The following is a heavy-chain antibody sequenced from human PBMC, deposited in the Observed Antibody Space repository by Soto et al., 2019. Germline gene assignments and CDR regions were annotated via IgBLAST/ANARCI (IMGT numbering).Heavy chain of an antibody. CDR2: IYWDNDK. D-gene: IGHD2-21*02. J-gene: IGHJ6*02. V-gene: IGHV2-5*02. CDR1: GFSLNTGGLG. Sequence: QITLKESGPTLMKPTQTLTLTCTFSGFSLNTGGLGVGWIRQPPGKALEWLALIYWDNDKRYSPSLMSRLTITKDTSKNQVVLTMTNMDPVDAATYYCVHSRCGGDCLQSYSSHYYYGRDVWGQGTTVTVSS. CDR3: VHSRCGGDCLQSYSSHYYYGRDV.